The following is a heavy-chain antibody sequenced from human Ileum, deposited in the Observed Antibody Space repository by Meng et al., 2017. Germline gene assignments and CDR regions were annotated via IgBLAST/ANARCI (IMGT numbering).Heavy chain of an antibody. CDR3: ARGPDTAKSAY. V-gene: IGHV4-4*02. CDR2: MYYSGTT. CDR1: GGSISTSDW. D-gene: IGHD5-18*01. Sequence: VQLQESGPGLLKPSGTLSLTCAVSGGSISTSDWWSWVRQPPGRGLEWIAFMYYSGTTRYNPSLKSRVTISLDTSINQFSLNLTSVTAADTAVYYCARGPDTAKSAYWGQGTLVTVSS. J-gene: IGHJ4*02.